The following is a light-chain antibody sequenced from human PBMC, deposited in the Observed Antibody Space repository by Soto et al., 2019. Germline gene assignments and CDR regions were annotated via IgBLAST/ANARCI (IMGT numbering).Light chain of an antibody. Sequence: QSALTQPASVSGSPGQSITISCTGTSSDVGGYTYVSWYQQRPGKAPKLIIFEVVNRPSGVSNRFSGSKSGNTASLTISGLQAEDGADYYCSSYTSGNTFVFGPGTSSPS. CDR1: SSDVGGYTY. V-gene: IGLV2-14*01. J-gene: IGLJ1*01. CDR3: SSYTSGNTFV. CDR2: EVV.